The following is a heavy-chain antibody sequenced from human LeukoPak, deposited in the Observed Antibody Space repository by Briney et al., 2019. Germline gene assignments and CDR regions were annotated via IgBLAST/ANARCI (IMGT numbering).Heavy chain of an antibody. CDR2: INPNSGGT. J-gene: IGHJ5*02. V-gene: IGHV1-2*02. CDR1: GYTFTGYY. D-gene: IGHD3-10*01. CDR3: ARVRGVMRWFDP. Sequence: ASVKVSCKASGYTFTGYYMHWVRQAPGQGLEWMGWINPNSGGTNYAQKFQGRVTMTGDTSISTAYMELSRLRSDDTAVYYCARVRGVMRWFDPWGQGTLVTVSS.